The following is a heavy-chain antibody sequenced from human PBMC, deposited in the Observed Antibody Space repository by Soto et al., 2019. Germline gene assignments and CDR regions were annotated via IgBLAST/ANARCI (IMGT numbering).Heavy chain of an antibody. CDR1: GFTFSSYW. CDR3: ARDAYSSSWYGTHYYYGMDV. J-gene: IGHJ6*02. CDR2: IKQDGSEK. V-gene: IGHV3-7*03. D-gene: IGHD6-13*01. Sequence: LRLSCAASGFTFSSYWMSWVRQAPGKGLEWVANIKQDGSEKYYVDSVKGRFTISRDNAKNSLYLQMNSLRAEDTAVYYCARDAYSSSWYGTHYYYGMDVWGQGTTVTVSS.